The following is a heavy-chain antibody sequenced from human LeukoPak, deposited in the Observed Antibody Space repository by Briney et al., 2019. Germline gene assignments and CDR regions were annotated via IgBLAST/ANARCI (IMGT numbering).Heavy chain of an antibody. Sequence: PGGSPRLSCAASGFTFRSYAMSWVRQPPGKGLEWVSAISGSGGSTYYADSVKGRFTISRDSSKNTLYLQMNSLRAEDTAVYYCAKDAPNFIRPYYFDYWGQGTLVTVSS. CDR2: ISGSGGST. CDR1: GFTFRSYA. D-gene: IGHD1-1*01. J-gene: IGHJ4*02. V-gene: IGHV3-23*01. CDR3: AKDAPNFIRPYYFDY.